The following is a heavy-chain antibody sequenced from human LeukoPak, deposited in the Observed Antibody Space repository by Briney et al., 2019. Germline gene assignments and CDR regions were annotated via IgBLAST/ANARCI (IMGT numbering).Heavy chain of an antibody. CDR3: ARGDDSSGYYLYYFDY. J-gene: IGHJ4*02. CDR2: INPNSGGT. V-gene: IGHV1-2*04. D-gene: IGHD3-22*01. Sequence: ASVKVSCKASGYTFTGYYMHWVRQAPGQGLEWMGWINPNSGGTNYAQKFQGWVTMTRDTSISTAYMEPSRLRSDDTAVYYCARGDDSSGYYLYYFDYWGQGTLVTVSS. CDR1: GYTFTGYY.